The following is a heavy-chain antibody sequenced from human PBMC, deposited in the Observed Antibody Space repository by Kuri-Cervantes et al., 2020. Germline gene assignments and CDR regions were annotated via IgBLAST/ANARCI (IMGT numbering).Heavy chain of an antibody. CDR1: GGSISSGGYY. CDR2: IYHSGST. V-gene: IGHV4-31*03. CDR3: ASRMPFFDWEI. Sequence: SETLSLTCTVSGGSISSGGYYWSWIRQHPGKGLEWIGYIYHSGSTNYNPSLKSRVTISVDKSKNQFSLKLSSVTAADTAVYYCASRMPFFDWEIWGQGTLVTVSS. D-gene: IGHD3-9*01. J-gene: IGHJ4*02.